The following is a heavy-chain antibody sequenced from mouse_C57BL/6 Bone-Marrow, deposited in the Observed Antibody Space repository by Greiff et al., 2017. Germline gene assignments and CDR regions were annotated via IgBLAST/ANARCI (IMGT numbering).Heavy chain of an antibody. CDR1: GFTFSNYW. Sequence: EVKLEESGGGLVQPGGSMKLSCVASGFTFSNYWMNWVRQSPEKGLEWVAQIRLKSDNYATHYAESVKGRFTISRDDSKSSVYLQMNNLRAEDTGIYYCTGGVRDGYLYAMDYWGQGTSVTVSS. J-gene: IGHJ4*01. D-gene: IGHD2-3*01. CDR3: TGGVRDGYLYAMDY. V-gene: IGHV6-3*01. CDR2: IRLKSDNYAT.